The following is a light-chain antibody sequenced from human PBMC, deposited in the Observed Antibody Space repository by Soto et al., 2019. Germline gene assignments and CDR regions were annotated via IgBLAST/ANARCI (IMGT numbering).Light chain of an antibody. Sequence: QSALTQPASVSGSPGQSITISCTGTSSDVGGYNYVSWYQQHPGKAPKLMIYEVSNRPSGVSNRFSGSKSGNTASLTISGLQAEDEADYCSSYTSSSTVFGGGTKLTVL. CDR1: SSDVGGYNY. V-gene: IGLV2-14*01. CDR3: SSYTSSSTV. CDR2: EVS. J-gene: IGLJ3*02.